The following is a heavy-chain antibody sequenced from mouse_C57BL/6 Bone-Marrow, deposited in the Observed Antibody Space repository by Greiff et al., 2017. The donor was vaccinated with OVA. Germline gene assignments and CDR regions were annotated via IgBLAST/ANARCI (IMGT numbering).Heavy chain of an antibody. J-gene: IGHJ1*03. CDR2: IHPNSGST. CDR1: GYTFTSYW. CDR3: ARSGYYGLGYFDV. Sequence: QVQLQQPGAELVKPGASVKLSCKASGYTFTSYWMHWVKQRPGQGLEWIGMIHPNSGSTNYNEKFKSKATLTVDKSSSTAYMQLSSLTSEDSAVYYCARSGYYGLGYFDVWGTGTTVTVSS. V-gene: IGHV1-64*01. D-gene: IGHD1-2*01.